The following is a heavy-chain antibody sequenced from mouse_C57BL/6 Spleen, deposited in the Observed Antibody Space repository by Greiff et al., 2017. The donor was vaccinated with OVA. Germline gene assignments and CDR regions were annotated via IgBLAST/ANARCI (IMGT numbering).Heavy chain of an antibody. CDR2: IDPSDSET. D-gene: IGHD2-1*01. CDR1: GYTFTSYW. CDR3: ARTGNPYGEIYYYAMDY. V-gene: IGHV1-52*01. Sequence: QVQLQQPGAELVRPGSSVKLSCKASGYTFTSYWIHWVKQRPIQGLEWIGNIDPSDSETHYNQKFKDKATLTVDKSSSTAYMQLSSLTSEDSAVYYCARTGNPYGEIYYYAMDYWGQGTSVTVSS. J-gene: IGHJ4*01.